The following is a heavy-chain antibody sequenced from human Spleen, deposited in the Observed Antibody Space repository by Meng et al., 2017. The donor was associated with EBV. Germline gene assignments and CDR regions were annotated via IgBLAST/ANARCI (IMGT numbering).Heavy chain of an antibody. CDR1: GFTFSNYA. V-gene: IGHV3-23*01. Sequence: EVQLLESGGDLVQLGGSLRLSGAASGFTFSNYAMTWVRQAPGKGLEWISSVSNRGLSTYYADSVKGRFTISRDNSKNTLYLQMNSLRADDTALYYCVKDDLYYPRGNWFDPWGQGTLGTVSS. CDR2: VSNRGLST. CDR3: VKDDLYYPRGNWFDP. D-gene: IGHD3-16*01. J-gene: IGHJ5*02.